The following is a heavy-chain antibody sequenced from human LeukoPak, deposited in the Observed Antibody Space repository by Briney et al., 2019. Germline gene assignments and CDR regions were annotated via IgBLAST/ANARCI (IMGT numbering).Heavy chain of an antibody. CDR3: AKARGHSGYEYNY. J-gene: IGHJ4*02. Sequence: GGSLRLSCAASGFTFITYAMSWVRQAPGKGLEWVSGISGSGGKIYYADSVKGRFTISRDNSKNTLYLQMNSLRAEDTAVYYCAKARGHSGYEYNYWGQGTLVTVSS. CDR2: ISGSGGKI. V-gene: IGHV3-23*01. CDR1: GFTFITYA. D-gene: IGHD5-12*01.